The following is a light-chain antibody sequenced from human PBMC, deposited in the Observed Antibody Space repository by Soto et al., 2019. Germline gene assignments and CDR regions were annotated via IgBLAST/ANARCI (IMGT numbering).Light chain of an antibody. J-gene: IGKJ5*01. CDR1: QSISSW. Sequence: DIQMTKSPSTLSASVGDRVTITCRASQSISSWLAWYQQKPGKAPKLLIYDASSLGSGVPSRFSGSGSGTEFTLTISSLQPDDFATYYCQQYNSYSITFGQGTRLEIK. V-gene: IGKV1-5*01. CDR3: QQYNSYSIT. CDR2: DAS.